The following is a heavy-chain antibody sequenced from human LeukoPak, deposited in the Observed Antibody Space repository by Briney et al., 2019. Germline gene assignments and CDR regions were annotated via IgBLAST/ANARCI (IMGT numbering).Heavy chain of an antibody. Sequence: SETLSLTCTVSGGSISSSSYYWSWIRQPPGKGLEWIGYIYYSGSTNYNPSLKSRVTISVDTSKNQFSLKLSSVTAADTAVYYCARDRAYYGSGSPPGPGGWFDPWGQGTLVTVSS. V-gene: IGHV4-61*01. D-gene: IGHD3-10*01. CDR1: GGSISSSSYY. J-gene: IGHJ5*02. CDR2: IYYSGST. CDR3: ARDRAYYGSGSPPGPGGWFDP.